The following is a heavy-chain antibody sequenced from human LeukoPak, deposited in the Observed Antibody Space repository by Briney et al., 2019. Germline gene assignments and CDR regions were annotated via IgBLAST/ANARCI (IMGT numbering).Heavy chain of an antibody. J-gene: IGHJ4*02. D-gene: IGHD4-17*01. CDR1: GYTFTSYG. CDR2: ISAYNGNT. Sequence: ASVKVSCKASGYTFTSYGISWVRQAPGQGLEWMGWISAYNGNTNYAQKPQGRVTMTTDTSTSTAYMELRSLRSDDTAVYYCARRFDYGDYSYFDYWGQGTLVTVSS. V-gene: IGHV1-18*01. CDR3: ARRFDYGDYSYFDY.